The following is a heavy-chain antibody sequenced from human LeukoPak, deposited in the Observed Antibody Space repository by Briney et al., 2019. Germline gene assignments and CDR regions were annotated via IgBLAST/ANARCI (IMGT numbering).Heavy chain of an antibody. J-gene: IGHJ6*02. CDR1: GFTFRSYS. CDR3: ARVGDWSNYFGMDA. V-gene: IGHV3-21*04. D-gene: IGHD3-16*01. CDR2: ISSSGSHT. Sequence: GSLRLSCAASGFTFRSYSLNWVRQAPGKGLEWVSSISSSGSHTYYADSLKGRFTISRDNSKSTLYLQMNSLRADDTAVYYCARVGDWSNYFGMDAWGQGTTVSVSS.